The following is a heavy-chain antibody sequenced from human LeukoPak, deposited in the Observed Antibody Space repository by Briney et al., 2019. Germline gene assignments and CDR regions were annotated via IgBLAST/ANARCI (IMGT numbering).Heavy chain of an antibody. Sequence: SETLSLTCTVSGGSVSSGDYYWSWIRQLPGKGLEWIGYIYYSGNTYYNPSLKSRLTISVDTSKNQFSLKLSSVTAADTAVYYCARRRGNTSGFQGYYFDYWGQGTLVTVSS. CDR1: GGSVSSGDYY. CDR2: IYYSGNT. D-gene: IGHD6-19*01. J-gene: IGHJ4*02. V-gene: IGHV4-31*03. CDR3: ARRRGNTSGFQGYYFDY.